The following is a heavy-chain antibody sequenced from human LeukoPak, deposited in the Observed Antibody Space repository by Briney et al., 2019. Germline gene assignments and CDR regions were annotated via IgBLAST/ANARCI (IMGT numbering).Heavy chain of an antibody. V-gene: IGHV1-69*04. Sequence: SVKVSCKASGGTFSSYAISWVRQAPGQALEWMGRIIPILGIANYAQKFQGRVTITADKSTSTAYMELSSLRSEDTAVYYCARDDYSNSRYGMDVWGQGTTVTVSS. CDR1: GGTFSSYA. CDR3: ARDDYSNSRYGMDV. D-gene: IGHD4-11*01. J-gene: IGHJ6*02. CDR2: IIPILGIA.